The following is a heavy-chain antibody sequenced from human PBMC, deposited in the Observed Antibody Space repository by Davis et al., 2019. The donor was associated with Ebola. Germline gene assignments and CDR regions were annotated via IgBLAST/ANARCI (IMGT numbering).Heavy chain of an antibody. Sequence: GESLKISCAASGFTFSGYAMSWVRQAPGKGLEWVSVISGSGGSTYYADSVKGRFTISRDNSKNTLCLQMNSLRAEDTAVYYCAKNQDCSGGNCYYYGVDVWGQGTTVTVSS. V-gene: IGHV3-23*01. D-gene: IGHD2-15*01. CDR3: AKNQDCSGGNCYYYGVDV. J-gene: IGHJ6*02. CDR1: GFTFSGYA. CDR2: ISGSGGST.